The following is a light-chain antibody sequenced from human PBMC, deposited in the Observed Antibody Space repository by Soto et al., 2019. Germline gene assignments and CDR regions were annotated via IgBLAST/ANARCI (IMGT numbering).Light chain of an antibody. Sequence: IEVTQSPSSLSASVGDRFAVTCQATQDIRNYLNWYQQKPGKAPKLLIYDASSLETGVPSRFSGSGSGTDFTFTISSLQPEDFATYYCQQYDNLPLIFGQGTLLEIK. CDR2: DAS. V-gene: IGKV1-33*01. J-gene: IGKJ5*01. CDR1: QDIRNY. CDR3: QQYDNLPLI.